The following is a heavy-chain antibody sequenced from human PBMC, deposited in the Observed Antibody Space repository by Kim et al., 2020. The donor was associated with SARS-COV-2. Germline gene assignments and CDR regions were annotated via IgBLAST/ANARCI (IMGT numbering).Heavy chain of an antibody. D-gene: IGHD4-17*01. CDR3: ARGGPTVTTGTGFDY. J-gene: IGHJ4*02. V-gene: IGHV3-21*01. CDR2: ISNSSSYI. Sequence: GGSLRLSCAASGFTFSSYSMHWVRQAPGKGLEWVSSISNSSSYIYYADSMKGRFTISRDNAKNSLYLQMNSLRAEDTAVYYCARGGPTVTTGTGFDYWGQGTPGTVSS. CDR1: GFTFSSYS.